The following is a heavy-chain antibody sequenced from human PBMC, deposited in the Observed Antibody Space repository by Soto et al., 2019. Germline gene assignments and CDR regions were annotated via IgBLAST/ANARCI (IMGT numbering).Heavy chain of an antibody. D-gene: IGHD3-3*01. V-gene: IGHV3-30*18. CDR2: ISYDGSNK. CDR1: GFTFSSYG. Sequence: QVQLVESGGGVVQPGRSLRLSCAASGFTFSSYGMHWVRQAPGKGLEWVAVISYDGSNKYYADSVKGRFTFSRDNSKNTLYLQMNSLRAEDTAVYYCAKVGGYYDFWSGYPQYYYGMDVWGQGTTVTVSS. J-gene: IGHJ6*02. CDR3: AKVGGYYDFWSGYPQYYYGMDV.